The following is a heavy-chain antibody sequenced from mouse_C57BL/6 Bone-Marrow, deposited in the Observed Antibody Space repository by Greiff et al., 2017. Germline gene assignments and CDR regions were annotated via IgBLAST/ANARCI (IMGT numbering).Heavy chain of an antibody. V-gene: IGHV5-17*01. J-gene: IGHJ2*01. CDR1: GFTFSDYG. CDR2: ISSGSSTI. Sequence: EVKVEESGGGLVKPGGSLKLSCAASGFTFSDYGMHWVRQAPEKGLEWVACISSGSSTIYYADTVKGRFTISRDNAKNTLFLQMTSLRAEDTAMYYCARDTNYWGQGTTLTVSS. CDR3: ARDTNY.